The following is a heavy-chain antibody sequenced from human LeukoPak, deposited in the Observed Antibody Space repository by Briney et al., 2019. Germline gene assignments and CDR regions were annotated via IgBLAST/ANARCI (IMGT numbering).Heavy chain of an antibody. CDR1: GYTFTGYY. CDR3: ARERGYSYGSYYYYYYMDV. CDR2: ISAYNGNT. D-gene: IGHD5-18*01. J-gene: IGHJ6*03. V-gene: IGHV1-18*04. Sequence: ASVKVSCKASGYTFTGYYIHWVRQAPGQGLEWMGWISAYNGNTNYAQKLQGRVTMTTDTSTSTAYMELRSLRSDDTAVYYCARERGYSYGSYYYYYYMDVWGKGTTVTVSS.